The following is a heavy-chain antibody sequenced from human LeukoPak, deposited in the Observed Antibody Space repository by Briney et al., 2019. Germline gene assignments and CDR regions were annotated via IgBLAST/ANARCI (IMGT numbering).Heavy chain of an antibody. D-gene: IGHD3/OR15-3a*01. CDR1: GYSFTSYW. Sequence: GESLKISCSSSGYSFTSYWIGWVRQMPEKGLEWMGIVYPDDSDTRYSPSFQGQVTISADKSINTAYLQWSNLKASDTAMYYCARHPPRGLAKDVFDIWGQGTMVTVSS. CDR3: ARHPPRGLAKDVFDI. V-gene: IGHV5-51*01. J-gene: IGHJ3*02. CDR2: VYPDDSDT.